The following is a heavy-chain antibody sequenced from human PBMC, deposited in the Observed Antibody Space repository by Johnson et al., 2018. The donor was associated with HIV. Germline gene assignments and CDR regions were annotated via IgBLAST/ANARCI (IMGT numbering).Heavy chain of an antibody. CDR1: GFTFSSYA. J-gene: IGHJ3*02. CDR2: INWNGGST. Sequence: VKLVESGGGVVQPGRSLRLSCAASGFTFSSYAMHWVRQSPGKGLEWVSGINWNGGSTGYADSVKGRFTISRDNAKNSLYLEMHSLRVDDTAVYYCACGTTYTGWIAHNIWGQGTMVTVSS. CDR3: ACGTTYTGWIAHNI. D-gene: IGHD2-21*01. V-gene: IGHV3-20*04.